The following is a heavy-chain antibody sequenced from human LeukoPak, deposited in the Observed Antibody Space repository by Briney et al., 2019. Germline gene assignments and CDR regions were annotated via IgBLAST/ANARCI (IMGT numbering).Heavy chain of an antibody. CDR3: ARDNCSSTSCLNY. Sequence: GGSLRLSCAASGFTFSSYAMHWVRQAPGKGLEWVAVISYDGSNKYYADSVKGRFTISRDNSKNTLYLQMNSLRAEDTAVYYCARDNCSSTSCLNYWGQGTLVTVSS. CDR2: ISYDGSNK. V-gene: IGHV3-30-3*01. D-gene: IGHD2-2*01. CDR1: GFTFSSYA. J-gene: IGHJ4*02.